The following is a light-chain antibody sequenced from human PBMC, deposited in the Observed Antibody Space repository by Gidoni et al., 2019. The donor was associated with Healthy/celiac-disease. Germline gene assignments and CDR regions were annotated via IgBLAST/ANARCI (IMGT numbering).Light chain of an antibody. V-gene: IGLV3-25*02. J-gene: IGLJ2*01. CDR2: KDS. CDR1: ALPKHY. Sequence: SYELTQPPSVSVSPGQPARITCSGDALPKHYAYWYQQKPGQAPVLVIYKDSERPSGIPERFSGSSSGTTVTLTISGVQAEDEADYYCQSADSSGTYPGVVFGGGTKLTVL. CDR3: QSADSSGTYPGVV.